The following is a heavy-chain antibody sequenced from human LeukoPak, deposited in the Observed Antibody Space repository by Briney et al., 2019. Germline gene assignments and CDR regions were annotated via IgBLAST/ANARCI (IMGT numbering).Heavy chain of an antibody. CDR1: GFTFSDYS. Sequence: QPGGSLLLSCATSGFTFSDYSMNWVHQAPGRGLEWISYIGLGSGFVSYSDSVKGRFTISRDTARNSVDLQMNSLRADDTAVYYCARDHKWAFDYWGQGTLVTVSS. D-gene: IGHD1-26*01. V-gene: IGHV3-48*04. CDR3: ARDHKWAFDY. J-gene: IGHJ4*02. CDR2: IGLGSGFV.